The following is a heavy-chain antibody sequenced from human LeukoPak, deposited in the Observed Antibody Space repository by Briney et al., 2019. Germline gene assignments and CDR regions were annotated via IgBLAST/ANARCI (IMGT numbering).Heavy chain of an antibody. D-gene: IGHD6-19*01. CDR1: GFTFSVYA. CDR2: ISSSSSYI. J-gene: IGHJ2*01. CDR3: AKDGGQWLVRWYFDL. V-gene: IGHV3-21*01. Sequence: GRSLRLSCAVPGFTFSVYAMSWVRQAPGKGLEWVSSISSSSSYIYYADSVKGRFTISRDNATNSLYLQMNSLRAEDTAVYYCAKDGGQWLVRWYFDLWGRGTLVTVSS.